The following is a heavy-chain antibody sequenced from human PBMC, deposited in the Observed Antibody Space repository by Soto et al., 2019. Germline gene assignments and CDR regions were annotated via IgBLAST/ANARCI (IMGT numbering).Heavy chain of an antibody. Sequence: GSLRLSCAAAGFTFSSYSMNWVRQAPGKGLEWVSIISGDARTTSYADSVKGRFTISRDNSKNTLYLQMNSLRAEDTAVYYCAKEPYYDFWSGYLHFDYWGQGTLVTVSS. CDR3: AKEPYYDFWSGYLHFDY. D-gene: IGHD3-3*01. J-gene: IGHJ4*02. CDR1: GFTFSSYS. CDR2: ISGDARTT. V-gene: IGHV3-23*01.